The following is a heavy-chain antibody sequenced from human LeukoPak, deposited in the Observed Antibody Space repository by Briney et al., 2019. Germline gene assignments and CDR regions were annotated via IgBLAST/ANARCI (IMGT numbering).Heavy chain of an antibody. D-gene: IGHD6-13*01. J-gene: IGHJ2*01. CDR1: GGSFSGYY. CDR2: INHSGST. V-gene: IGHV4-34*01. CDR3: ARVGDVAAAGTMVGGRDFDL. Sequence: SETLSLTCAVYGGSFSGYYWSWIRQPPGKGLEWIGEINHSGSTNYNPSLTSRVHLSVDPSQNQFPLKLRRVTAADTAVYYWARVGDVAAAGTMVGGRDFDLWGRGTLVTVSS.